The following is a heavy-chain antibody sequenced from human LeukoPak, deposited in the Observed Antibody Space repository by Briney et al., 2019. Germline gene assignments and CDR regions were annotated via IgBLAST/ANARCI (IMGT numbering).Heavy chain of an antibody. CDR2: IWYDGSNK. D-gene: IGHD6-13*01. CDR1: GFTFSSYG. V-gene: IGHV3-33*06. J-gene: IGHJ4*02. CDR3: AKNAQLFPALHFDY. Sequence: PGRSLRLSCAASGFTFSSYGMHWVRQAPGKGLEWVAVIWYDGSNKYYADSVKGRFTISRDNSKNTLYLQMNSLRAEDTAVYYCAKNAQLFPALHFDYWGQGTLVTVSS.